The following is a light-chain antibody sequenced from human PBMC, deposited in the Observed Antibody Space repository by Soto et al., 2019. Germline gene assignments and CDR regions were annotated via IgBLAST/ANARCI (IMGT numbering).Light chain of an antibody. Sequence: DIQMTPSPSSLSASVGDEVTITCRASQTIMTYLNWYQQKPGKAPKLLIYAASSLQSGVPSRFSGSGSGTDFTLTISSLQPEDFATYYCQQSYSTPQTFGGGTKVDIK. CDR1: QTIMTY. V-gene: IGKV1-39*01. J-gene: IGKJ4*01. CDR3: QQSYSTPQT. CDR2: AAS.